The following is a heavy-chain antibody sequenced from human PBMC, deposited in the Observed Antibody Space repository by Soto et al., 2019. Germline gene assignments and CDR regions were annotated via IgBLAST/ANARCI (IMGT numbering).Heavy chain of an antibody. CDR1: GFTFSNAW. Sequence: VGSLRLSCAASGFTFSNAWMSWVRQAPGKGLEWVGRIKSKTDGGTTDYAAPVKGRFTISRDDSKNTLYLQMNSLKTEDTAVYYCTTDHWNQGYFDYWGQGTLVTVSS. J-gene: IGHJ4*02. V-gene: IGHV3-15*01. CDR2: IKSKTDGGTT. D-gene: IGHD1-1*01. CDR3: TTDHWNQGYFDY.